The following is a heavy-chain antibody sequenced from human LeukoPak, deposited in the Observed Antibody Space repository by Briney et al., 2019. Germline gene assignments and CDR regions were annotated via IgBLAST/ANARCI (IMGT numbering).Heavy chain of an antibody. Sequence: PSETLSLTCAVYGGSFSGYYWSWIRRPPGKGLEWIGEINHSGSTNYNPSLKSRVTISVDTSKNQFSLKLSSVIAADTAVYYCARGLGTLPPGGYWGQGTLVTVSS. CDR2: INHSGST. J-gene: IGHJ4*02. CDR1: GGSFSGYY. V-gene: IGHV4-34*01. D-gene: IGHD4-23*01. CDR3: ARGLGTLPPGGY.